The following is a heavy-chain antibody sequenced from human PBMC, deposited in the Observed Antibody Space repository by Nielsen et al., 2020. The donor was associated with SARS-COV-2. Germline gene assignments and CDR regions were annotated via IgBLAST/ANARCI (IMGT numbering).Heavy chain of an antibody. V-gene: IGHV3-23*01. J-gene: IGHJ4*02. CDR1: GFTFSNYA. Sequence: GESLKISCAASGFTFSNYAMNWVRQAPGKGLEWVSAISGSGGSTYYADSVKGRFTISRDNSKNTLYLQMNSLRAEDTAVYYCAKAIGYSYGYYFDYWGQGTLVTVSS. CDR3: AKAIGYSYGYYFDY. D-gene: IGHD5-18*01. CDR2: ISGSGGST.